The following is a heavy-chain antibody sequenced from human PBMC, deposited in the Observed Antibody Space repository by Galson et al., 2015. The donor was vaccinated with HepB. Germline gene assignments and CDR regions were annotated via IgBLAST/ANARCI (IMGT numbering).Heavy chain of an antibody. J-gene: IGHJ4*02. D-gene: IGHD6-13*01. CDR1: GYTFTSYG. V-gene: IGHV1-18*04. CDR3: ARDRASSSWAKIDY. Sequence: SVKVSCKASGYTFTSYGISWVRQAPGQGLEWMGWISAYNGNTNYAQKLQGRVTMTTDTSTSTAYMELRSLRSDDTAVYYCARDRASSSWAKIDYWGQGTLVTVSS. CDR2: ISAYNGNT.